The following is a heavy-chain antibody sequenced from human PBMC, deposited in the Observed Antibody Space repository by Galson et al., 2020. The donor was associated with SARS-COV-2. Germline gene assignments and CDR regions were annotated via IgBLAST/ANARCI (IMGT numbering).Heavy chain of an antibody. Sequence: GGSLRLSCVASGFTFSNFAMTWLRQAPGKGLEWISTISIGGDTTHYADSVKGRFTISRDNSKNTLSLQMNSLRAEDTSLYYCAKDTSEVTGAYSHFDYWGQGTLVTVSS. CDR2: ISIGGDTT. J-gene: IGHJ4*02. D-gene: IGHD2-15*01. V-gene: IGHV3-23*01. CDR3: AKDTSEVTGAYSHFDY. CDR1: GFTFSNFA.